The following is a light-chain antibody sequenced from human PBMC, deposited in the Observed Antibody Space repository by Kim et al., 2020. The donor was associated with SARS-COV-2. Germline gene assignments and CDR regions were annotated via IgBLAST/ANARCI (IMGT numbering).Light chain of an antibody. CDR1: QSISSY. V-gene: IGKV1-39*01. J-gene: IGKJ2*01. CDR3: QQSYKTPYT. Sequence: DIQMTQSPSSLSASVGDRVTITCRASQSISSYLNWYQQKPGKAPKLLIYAASSLQSGVPPRFSGSGSGTDFTLTISSLQPEDSATYYCQQSYKTPYTFGQGTKLEI. CDR2: AAS.